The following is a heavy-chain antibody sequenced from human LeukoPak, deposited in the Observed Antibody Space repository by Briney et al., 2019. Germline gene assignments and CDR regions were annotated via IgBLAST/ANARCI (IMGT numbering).Heavy chain of an antibody. V-gene: IGHV1-18*01. CDR1: GYTFTSYG. J-gene: IGHJ4*02. CDR3: ARAAARDYDFWSGYYVHY. Sequence: ASVKVSCKASGYTFTSYGISWVRQAPGQGLEWMGWISAYNGNTNYAQKLQGRVTMTTDTSTSSAYMELRSLRSDDTAVYYCARAAARDYDFWSGYYVHYWGQGTLSPSPQ. CDR2: ISAYNGNT. D-gene: IGHD3-3*01.